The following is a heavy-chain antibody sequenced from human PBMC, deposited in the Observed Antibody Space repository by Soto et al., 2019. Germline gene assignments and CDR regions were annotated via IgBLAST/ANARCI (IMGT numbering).Heavy chain of an antibody. CDR3: AGSPLAWNYVGYFVY. D-gene: IGHD1-7*01. Sequence: GASVKVSWKASGYTFTSYGISWVRQAPGQGLEWMGWISAYNGNTKYSQKFQGRVTITRDTSASTAYMELSSLRSEDTAVYYCAGSPLAWNYVGYFVYWGQGTLVTVSS. CDR2: ISAYNGNT. J-gene: IGHJ4*02. V-gene: IGHV1-18*01. CDR1: GYTFTSYG.